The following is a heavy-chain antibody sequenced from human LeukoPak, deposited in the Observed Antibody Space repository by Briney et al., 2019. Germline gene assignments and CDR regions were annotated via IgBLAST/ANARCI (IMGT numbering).Heavy chain of an antibody. V-gene: IGHV3-30*03. D-gene: IGHD6-19*01. CDR1: GFTFSNYG. J-gene: IGHJ4*02. Sequence: GGSLRLSCAASGFTFSNYGMHWVRQAPGKGLERVAVISYDGSNKYYADSVKGRFTISRDNSKNTLYLQMNSLRAEDTAVYYCARHGSGWYAGDYWGQGTLVTVSS. CDR3: ARHGSGWYAGDY. CDR2: ISYDGSNK.